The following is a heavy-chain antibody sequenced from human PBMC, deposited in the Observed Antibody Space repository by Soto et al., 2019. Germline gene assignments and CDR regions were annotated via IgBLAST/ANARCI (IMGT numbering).Heavy chain of an antibody. CDR1: GGTFSSYA. D-gene: IGHD6-19*01. Sequence: QVQLVQSGAEVKKPGSSVKVSCTASGGTFSSYAISWVRQAPGQGLEWMGGIIPIFGTANYAQKLQGRVTITADESTSTAYMELSSLRSEDTAVYYCARDPLSSSDHTVRDDYWGQGTLVTVSS. CDR3: ARDPLSSSDHTVRDDY. CDR2: IIPIFGTA. J-gene: IGHJ4*02. V-gene: IGHV1-69*01.